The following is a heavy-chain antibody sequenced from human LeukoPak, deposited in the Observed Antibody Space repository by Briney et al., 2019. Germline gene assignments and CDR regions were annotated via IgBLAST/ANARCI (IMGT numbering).Heavy chain of an antibody. CDR1: GFTFSSYG. Sequence: GGSLRLSCAASGFTFSSYGMHWVHQAPGKGLEWVAVIWYDGSNKYYADSVKGRFTISRDNSKNTLYLQMNSLRAEDTAVYYCAKGPYYYDSSGYYWFDYWGQGTLVTVSS. CDR3: AKGPYYYDSSGYYWFDY. CDR2: IWYDGSNK. D-gene: IGHD3-22*01. V-gene: IGHV3-33*06. J-gene: IGHJ4*02.